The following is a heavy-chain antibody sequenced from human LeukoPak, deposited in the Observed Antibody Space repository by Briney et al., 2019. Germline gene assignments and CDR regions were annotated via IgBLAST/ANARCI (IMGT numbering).Heavy chain of an antibody. CDR3: ARGRRFAYYYGSGSYYEFDY. CDR1: GGSFSGYY. D-gene: IGHD3-10*01. V-gene: IGHV4-34*01. CDR2: INRSGST. J-gene: IGHJ4*02. Sequence: SETLSLTCAVYGGSFSGYYWSWIRQPPGKGLEWFGEINRSGSTSYNPSLKSRVTISVDTSKNQFSLKLSSVTAADTAVYYCARGRRFAYYYGSGSYYEFDYWGQGTLVTVSS.